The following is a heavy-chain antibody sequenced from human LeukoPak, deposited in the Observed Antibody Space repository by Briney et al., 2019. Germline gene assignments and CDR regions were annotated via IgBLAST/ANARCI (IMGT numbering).Heavy chain of an antibody. CDR1: GFIFSDHY. J-gene: IGHJ6*03. CDR3: AKDGYCSSTSCQPRPYYYYYMDV. V-gene: IGHV3-72*01. Sequence: PGGSLRLSCAASGFIFSDHYMDWVRQAPGKGLEWVGRAKNKVNSYTTIYAASVKGRFTISRDDSKNSLYLQMNSLRAEDTAVYYCAKDGYCSSTSCQPRPYYYYYMDVWGKGTTVTVSS. D-gene: IGHD2-2*03. CDR2: AKNKVNSYTT.